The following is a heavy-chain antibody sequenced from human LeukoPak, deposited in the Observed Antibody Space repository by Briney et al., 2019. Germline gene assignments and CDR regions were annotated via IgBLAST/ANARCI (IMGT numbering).Heavy chain of an antibody. CDR2: IYSGGST. V-gene: IGHV3-53*01. D-gene: IGHD4-17*01. CDR1: GFTVSSNY. CDR3: ARGITVTTPGGY. Sequence: PGGSLRLSCAASGFTVSSNYMSWVRQAPGKGLEWVSVIYSGGSTYYADSAKGRFTISRDNSKNTLYLQMNSLRAEDTAVYYCARGITVTTPGGYWGQGTLVTVSS. J-gene: IGHJ4*02.